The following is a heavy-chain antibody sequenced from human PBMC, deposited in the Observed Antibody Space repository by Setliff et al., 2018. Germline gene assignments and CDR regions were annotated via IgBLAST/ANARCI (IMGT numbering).Heavy chain of an antibody. D-gene: IGHD3-22*01. J-gene: IGHJ3*02. CDR1: GYTFTSHY. CDR2: ISPSSGRT. V-gene: IGHV1-46*01. CDR3: ARDVLPYHYEGAFDI. Sequence: GASVKVSCKASGYTFTSHYMHWVRQAPGLGLEWMGTISPSSGRTSYAQKFQGRVTMTRDTSTSTVYMDMSSLRSEDTAVYYCARDVLPYHYEGAFDIWGQGTMVTVSS.